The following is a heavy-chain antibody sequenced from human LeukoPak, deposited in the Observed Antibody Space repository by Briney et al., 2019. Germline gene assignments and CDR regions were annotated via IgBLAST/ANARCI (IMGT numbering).Heavy chain of an antibody. J-gene: IGHJ6*02. CDR3: ARDRKRAEYSYYGMDI. Sequence: GGSLRLSCAASGFTFSSYGMHWVRQAPGNGLEWGAVIWYDGRNKYYEDSVKGRFTSSSDNSRNTLYLKMNSQRAEDTAVYNCARDRKRAEYSYYGMDIWGQGTTVTVSS. V-gene: IGHV3-33*01. D-gene: IGHD1-14*01. CDR1: GFTFSSYG. CDR2: IWYDGRNK.